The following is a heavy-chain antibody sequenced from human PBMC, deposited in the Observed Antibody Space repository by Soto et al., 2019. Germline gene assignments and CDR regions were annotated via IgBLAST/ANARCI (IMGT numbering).Heavy chain of an antibody. D-gene: IGHD6-13*01. V-gene: IGHV6-1*01. CDR2: TYYRSKWYN. Sequence: SQTLSLTCAISGDSVSRNSTAWNWIRQSPSRGLEWLGRTYYRSKWYNDYAVSVKSRITINPDTSKNQFSLQLNSVTPEDTAVYYCARTLAGTGANWFDPWGQGTLVTVSS. CDR3: ARTLAGTGANWFDP. J-gene: IGHJ5*02. CDR1: GDSVSRNSTA.